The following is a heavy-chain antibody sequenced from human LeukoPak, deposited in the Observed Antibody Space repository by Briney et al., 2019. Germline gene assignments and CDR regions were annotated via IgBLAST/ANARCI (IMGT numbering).Heavy chain of an antibody. Sequence: SETLSLTCAVYGGSFRGYYWSWIRQPPGKGLEWIGEINHSGSTNYNPSLKSRVTISVDTSKNQFSLKLSSVTAAGTAVYYCARRQWLVRSYYYGMDVWGQGTTVTVSS. J-gene: IGHJ6*02. V-gene: IGHV4-34*01. D-gene: IGHD6-19*01. CDR1: GGSFRGYY. CDR3: ARRQWLVRSYYYGMDV. CDR2: INHSGST.